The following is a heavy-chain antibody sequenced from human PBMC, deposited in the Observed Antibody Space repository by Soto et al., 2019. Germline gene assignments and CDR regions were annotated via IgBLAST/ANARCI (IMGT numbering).Heavy chain of an antibody. CDR3: GRCTSTSCHLGSDY. J-gene: IGHJ4*02. V-gene: IGHV3-53*01. D-gene: IGHD2-2*01. CDR2: IYSGGTT. CDR1: GFTVSSNF. Sequence: EVQLVESGGGLIQPGGSLRLSCAASGFTVSSNFMTWVRQAPGKGLEWVSVIYSGGTTFYADSVKGRFTISRDKSKNALFLQMNSLRAEDTAVYYCGRCTSTSCHLGSDYWGQGTLVTVSS.